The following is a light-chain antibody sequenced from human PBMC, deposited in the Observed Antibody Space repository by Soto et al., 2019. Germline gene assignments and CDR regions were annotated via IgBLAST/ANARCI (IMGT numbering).Light chain of an antibody. Sequence: DIQMTQSPSSLSASVGDRVTITCQASQDISNYLNWYQQKPGKAPKLMIYDAPNLATGVPSRFSGSGSATDFTFTISSLQPEDIETYYCQQYDNLPITFGGGTKVEIK. J-gene: IGKJ4*01. CDR2: DAP. CDR3: QQYDNLPIT. CDR1: QDISNY. V-gene: IGKV1-33*01.